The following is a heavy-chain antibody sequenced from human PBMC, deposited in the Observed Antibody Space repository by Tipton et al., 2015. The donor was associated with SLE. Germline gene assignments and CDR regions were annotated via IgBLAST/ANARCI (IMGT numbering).Heavy chain of an antibody. D-gene: IGHD4-17*01. J-gene: IGHJ4*02. V-gene: IGHV3-48*03. CDR1: GFIFSYYE. CDR3: ARGGDYGDFGLT. Sequence: SLRLSCAASGFIFSYYEMNWVRQAPGKGLEWVSYISSSGNTMYYADSVKGRFTISRDNPKSLLYLQMNSLRAEDTALYYCARGGDYGDFGLTWGQGTRVTVSS. CDR2: ISSSGNTM.